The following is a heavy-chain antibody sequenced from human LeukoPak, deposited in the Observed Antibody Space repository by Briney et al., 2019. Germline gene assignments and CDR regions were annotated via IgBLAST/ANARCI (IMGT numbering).Heavy chain of an antibody. V-gene: IGHV4-4*02. Sequence: PSETLSLTCAISGASISSTNWWIWVRQPPGKGLEWIGEMHHSGRTNYNPSLKRRTTISVDKSKNQVFLRLNSVAAADTALYYCARAQEGCSRASCYLEPWGQGTLVTVSS. CDR3: ARAQEGCSRASCYLEP. CDR1: GASISSTNW. J-gene: IGHJ5*02. D-gene: IGHD2-2*01. CDR2: MHHSGRT.